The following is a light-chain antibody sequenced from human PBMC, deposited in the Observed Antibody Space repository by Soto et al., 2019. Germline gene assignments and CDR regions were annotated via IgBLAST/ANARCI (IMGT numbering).Light chain of an antibody. J-gene: IGLJ1*01. CDR3: SSYTSTSIL. CDR2: DVS. V-gene: IGLV2-14*01. Sequence: QSALTQPASVSGSPGQSITISCTGTSSDVGAYNFVSWYQQYPGKAPKVMIYDVSNRPSGVSNRFSGSKSGNTASLTISGLQAEDEADYYCSSYTSTSILFGTGTKLTVL. CDR1: SSDVGAYNF.